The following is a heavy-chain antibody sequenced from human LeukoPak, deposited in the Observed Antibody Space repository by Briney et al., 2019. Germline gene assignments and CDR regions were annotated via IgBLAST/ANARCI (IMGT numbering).Heavy chain of an antibody. CDR2: IYSDNT. D-gene: IGHD4/OR15-4a*01. CDR3: ARRAGAYSHPYDY. V-gene: IGHV3-53*01. J-gene: IGHJ4*02. CDR1: GFSFSTYW. Sequence: GGSLRLSCAASGFSFSTYWMSWVRQAPGKGLEWVSFIYSDNTHYSDSVKGRFTISRDNSKNTLYLQMNSLRAEDTAVYYCARRAGAYSHPYDYWGQGTLVTVSS.